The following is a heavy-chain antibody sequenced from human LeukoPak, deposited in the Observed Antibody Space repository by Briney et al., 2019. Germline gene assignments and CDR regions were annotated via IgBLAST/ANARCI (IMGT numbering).Heavy chain of an antibody. CDR3: AREGYYDSSGTDY. V-gene: IGHV3-7*01. D-gene: IGHD3-22*01. CDR2: IKKDGSEK. CDR1: GFTFSTHW. J-gene: IGHJ4*02. Sequence: GGSLRLSCAASGFTFSTHWMNWVRQAPGKGLEWVANIKKDGSEKNYVDSVKGRFTISRDNAKNSLYLQMNSLRAEDTAVYYCAREGYYDSSGTDYWGQGTLVTVSS.